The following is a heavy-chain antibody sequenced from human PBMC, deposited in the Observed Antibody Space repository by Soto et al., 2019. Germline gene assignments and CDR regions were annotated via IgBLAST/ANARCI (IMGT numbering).Heavy chain of an antibody. CDR2: IWYDGSNK. CDR1: GFTFSSYG. CDR3: ARDLSSSCLDY. V-gene: IGHV3-33*01. D-gene: IGHD6-13*01. J-gene: IGHJ4*02. Sequence: QVQLVESGGGVVQPGRSLRLSFAASGFTFSSYGMHWVRQAPGKGLEWVAVIWYDGSNKYYADSVKGRFTISRDNSKNTLYLQMNSLRAEDTAVYYCARDLSSSCLDYWGQGTLVTVSS.